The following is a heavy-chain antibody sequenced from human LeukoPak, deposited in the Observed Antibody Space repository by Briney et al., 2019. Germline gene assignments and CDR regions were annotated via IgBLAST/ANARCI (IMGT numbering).Heavy chain of an antibody. Sequence: GGSLRLSCAASGFTFSSYWMSWVRQAPGKGLEWVANIKQDGSEKYYVDSVKGRFTISRDNAKNSLYLQMNSLRAEDTAVYYCARDRPLITLFYDYYFDYWGQGTLVTVSS. V-gene: IGHV3-7*01. D-gene: IGHD3-9*01. CDR2: IKQDGSEK. J-gene: IGHJ4*02. CDR3: ARDRPLITLFYDYYFDY. CDR1: GFTFSSYW.